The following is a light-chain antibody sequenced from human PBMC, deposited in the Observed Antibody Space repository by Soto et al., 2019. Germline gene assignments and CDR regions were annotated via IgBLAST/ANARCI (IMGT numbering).Light chain of an antibody. Sequence: QSALTQPASVSGSPGQSITISCTGTSSDVGGYDYVFWYQHHPGKPPKLLIFEVRDRPSGVSNRFSASKSGNTASLTISGLQTEDEADYFCSSSTSTSTLVFGTGTKLTVL. CDR2: EVR. CDR1: SSDVGGYDY. J-gene: IGLJ1*01. V-gene: IGLV2-14*01. CDR3: SSSTSTSTLV.